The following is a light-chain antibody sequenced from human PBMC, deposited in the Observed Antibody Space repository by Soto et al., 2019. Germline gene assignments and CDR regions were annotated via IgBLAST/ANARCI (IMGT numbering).Light chain of an antibody. V-gene: IGKV3-20*01. Sequence: EIVLTQSAGTLSLSPGERATLSCRASQTVSGSYLAWFQQKPGQAPRLLNYAASTRAAGVPDRFSGSGSVKDFSLTITRLEPEDCAGYYCQHYGTAPWKVGQGS. CDR2: AAS. CDR3: QHYGTAPWK. J-gene: IGKJ1*01. CDR1: QTVSGSY.